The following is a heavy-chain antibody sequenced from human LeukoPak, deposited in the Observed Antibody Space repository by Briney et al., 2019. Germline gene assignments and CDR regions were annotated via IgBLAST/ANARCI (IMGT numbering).Heavy chain of an antibody. J-gene: IGHJ4*02. D-gene: IGHD6-19*01. CDR1: GFTFSSYA. Sequence: GESLKISCAASGFTFSSYAMSWVRQAPGKGLEWVSAISGSGGSTYYADSVKGRFTISRDNSKNTLYLQMNSLRAEDTAVYYCAKDREQWLVQAYFDYWGQGTLVTVSS. V-gene: IGHV3-23*01. CDR3: AKDREQWLVQAYFDY. CDR2: ISGSGGST.